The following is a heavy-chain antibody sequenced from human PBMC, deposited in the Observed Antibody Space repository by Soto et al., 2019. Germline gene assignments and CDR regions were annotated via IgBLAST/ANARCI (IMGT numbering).Heavy chain of an antibody. CDR1: GYTLSRSG. CDR2: ISTYNGDA. V-gene: IGHV1-18*01. D-gene: IGHD1-26*01. CDR3: ARSGSVPYYYYGLDV. J-gene: IGHJ6*02. Sequence: QVQLVQSGAEVRKPGASVKVSCKTSGYTLSRSGISWVRQAPGQGLEWMGWISTYNGDANYAQKLQGRVTMTTDTSPSTAFMELGSLTSDDTAVYYCARSGSVPYYYYGLDVWGQGTTVTVSS.